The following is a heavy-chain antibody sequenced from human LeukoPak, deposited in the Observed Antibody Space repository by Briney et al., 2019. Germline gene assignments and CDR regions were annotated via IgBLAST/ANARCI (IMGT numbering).Heavy chain of an antibody. Sequence: QPGGSLRLSCADSGFTFSGYWMNWVRQAPGKGLEWVANTNQNGGENYYVDSVKGRFTISRDNGKNSLYLQMNSLRAEDTAVYYCARYRHLGYWGQGTLVTVSS. V-gene: IGHV3-7*01. CDR1: GFTFSGYW. CDR2: TNQNGGEN. CDR3: ARYRHLGY. J-gene: IGHJ4*02.